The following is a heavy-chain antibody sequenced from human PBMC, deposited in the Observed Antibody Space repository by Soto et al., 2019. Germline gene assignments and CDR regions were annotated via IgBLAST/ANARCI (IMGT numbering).Heavy chain of an antibody. J-gene: IGHJ6*02. D-gene: IGHD5-12*01. Sequence: GESLKITCKGSGYSFTSYWISWVRQMHGNGLELMVRIDPSDSYTNYSPSFQGHVTISAYKSISTAYLQWSSLKASDTAMYYCARRSGYDFCYYGMDXWGQGTTVTVS. V-gene: IGHV5-10-1*01. CDR3: ARRSGYDFCYYGMDX. CDR2: IDPSDSYT. CDR1: GYSFTSYW.